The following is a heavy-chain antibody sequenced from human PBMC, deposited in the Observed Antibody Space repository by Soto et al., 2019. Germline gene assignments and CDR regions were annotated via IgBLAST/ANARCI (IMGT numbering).Heavy chain of an antibody. V-gene: IGHV3-48*01. Sequence: EVQLVESGGGLVQPGGSLRLSCAASGFTFSSYNMCWVRQAPGKGLEWVSYISSSSSTIYYAESVKGRFTISRDNAKNSLDLQVNSLRGEDTAVYYCATEPYGSGSYYNDYWGQGTLVTVSS. CDR2: ISSSSSTI. CDR3: ATEPYGSGSYYNDY. CDR1: GFTFSSYN. D-gene: IGHD3-10*01. J-gene: IGHJ4*02.